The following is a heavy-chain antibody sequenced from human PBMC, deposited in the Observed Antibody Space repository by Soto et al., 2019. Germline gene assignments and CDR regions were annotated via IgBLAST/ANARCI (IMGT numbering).Heavy chain of an antibody. CDR3: ARGPRNYYFDY. V-gene: IGHV4-59*01. CDR2: IYYSGST. Sequence: SETLSLTCTVSGCSISSYYWSWIRQPPGKGLEWIGYIYYSGSTNYNPSLKSRVTISVDTSKNQFSLKLSSVTAADTAVYYCARGPRNYYFDYWGQGTLVTVSS. J-gene: IGHJ4*02. CDR1: GCSISSYY.